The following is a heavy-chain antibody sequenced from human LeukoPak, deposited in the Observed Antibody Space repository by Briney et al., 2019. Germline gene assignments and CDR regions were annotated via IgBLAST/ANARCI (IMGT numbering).Heavy chain of an antibody. V-gene: IGHV3-53*05. J-gene: IGHJ3*02. Sequence: GGSLRLSCAASGFTVSSISMSWVRQAPGKGLEWVSDIHSGGNTYYAESVKGRFTTSRDNSKNTLYLQMNSLRAEDTAVYYCPAWLTAFDIWGQGTMVTVSS. CDR2: IHSGGNT. D-gene: IGHD5-12*01. CDR1: GFTVSSIS. CDR3: PAWLTAFDI.